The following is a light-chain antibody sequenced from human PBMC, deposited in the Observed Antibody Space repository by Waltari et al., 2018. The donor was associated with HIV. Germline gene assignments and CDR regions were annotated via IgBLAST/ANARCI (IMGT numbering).Light chain of an antibody. CDR2: RDI. Sequence: SVELTQPSSVSVSPGQTATISCSGHVLSANFGRWFQQNPGQAPLLLIYRDIERPSGIPDRFSASKSGTTFTLTIIEAQTDDEAAYYCYSEPGNGRVFGGGTQLTVL. J-gene: IGLJ3*02. V-gene: IGLV3-27*01. CDR1: VLSANF. CDR3: YSEPGNGRV.